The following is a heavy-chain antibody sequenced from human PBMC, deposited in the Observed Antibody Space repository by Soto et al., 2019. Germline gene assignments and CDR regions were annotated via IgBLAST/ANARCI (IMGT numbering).Heavy chain of an antibody. D-gene: IGHD6-19*01. V-gene: IGHV5-51*03. J-gene: IGHJ6*02. CDR3: AKVGGSAYYGMDV. Sequence: EVQLVPSGAEVKEPGESLKISCKGSGYSFSNTWINWVRQMPGKGLEWMGIIYPGNSETRYSPSFQGQVTLSADKSINTASLQWNSLKASDTATYYCAKVGGSAYYGMDVWGQGTTATVSS. CDR1: GYSFSNTW. CDR2: IYPGNSET.